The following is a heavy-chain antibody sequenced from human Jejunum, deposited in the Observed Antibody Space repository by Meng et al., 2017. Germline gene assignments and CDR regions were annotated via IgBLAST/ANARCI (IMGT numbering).Heavy chain of an antibody. J-gene: IGHJ4*02. Sequence: QVQLQESGPGLVKPSQTLSLTFTVSGGSISSGDYYWSWIRQPPGKGLEWIGYIYYSGNTYYNPSLKSRVTISVDTPKNQFSLKLSPVTAADTAVYYCASYDLFTGFGFDYWGQGTLVTVSS. V-gene: IGHV4-30-4*01. CDR1: GGSISSGDYY. D-gene: IGHD3-9*01. CDR2: IYYSGNT. CDR3: ASYDLFTGFGFDY.